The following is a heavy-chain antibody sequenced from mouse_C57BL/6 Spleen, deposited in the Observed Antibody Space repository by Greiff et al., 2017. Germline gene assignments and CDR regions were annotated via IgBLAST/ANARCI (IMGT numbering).Heavy chain of an antibody. D-gene: IGHD1-1*01. CDR2: ISNGGGST. CDR3: ARATTVVASSYWYFDV. J-gene: IGHJ1*03. V-gene: IGHV5-12*01. CDR1: GFTFSDYY. Sequence: EVKVVESGGGLVQPGGSLKLSCAASGFTFSDYYMYWVRQTPEKRLEWVAYISNGGGSTYYPDTVKGRFTISRDNAKNTLYLQMSRLKSEDTAMYYCARATTVVASSYWYFDVWGTGTTVTVSS.